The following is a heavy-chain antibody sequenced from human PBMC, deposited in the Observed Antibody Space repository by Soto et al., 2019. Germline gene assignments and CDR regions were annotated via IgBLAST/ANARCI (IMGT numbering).Heavy chain of an antibody. CDR1: GYTFTGYY. CDR3: ARAADYNYYYMDV. Sequence: ASVKVSCKASGYTFTGYYMHWVRQAPGQGLEWMGWINPNSGGTNYAQKFQGWVTMTRDTSISTAYMELSRLRSDDTAVYYCARAADYNYYYMDVWGKGTTVTVS. J-gene: IGHJ6*03. D-gene: IGHD6-19*01. CDR2: INPNSGGT. V-gene: IGHV1-2*04.